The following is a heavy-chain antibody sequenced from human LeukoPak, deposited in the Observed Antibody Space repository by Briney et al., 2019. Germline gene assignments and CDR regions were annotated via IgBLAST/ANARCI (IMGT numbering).Heavy chain of an antibody. J-gene: IGHJ6*02. CDR3: ARQSGLTGPYYYYGMDV. V-gene: IGHV3-7*01. Sequence: QTGGSLRLSCAASGFTFSSYWMSWVRQAPGKGREWVANIKQDGSEKYYVDSVKGRFTISRDNAKNSLYLQMNSLRAEDTAVYYCARQSGLTGPYYYYGMDVWGQGTTVTVSS. CDR1: GFTFSSYW. CDR2: IKQDGSEK. D-gene: IGHD7-27*01.